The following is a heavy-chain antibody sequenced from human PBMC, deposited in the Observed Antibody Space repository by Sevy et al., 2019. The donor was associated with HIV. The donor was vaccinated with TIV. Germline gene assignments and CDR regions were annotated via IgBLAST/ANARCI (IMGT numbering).Heavy chain of an antibody. CDR1: GFTFSSYS. CDR2: ISSSSSYI. CDR3: ARIYDGDYGWETNHRRDLDV. V-gene: IGHV3-21*01. Sequence: GGSLRLSCAASGFTFSSYSMNWVRQAPGKGLEWVSSISSSSSYIYYADSVKGRFTISRDNAKNSLYLQMNSLRAEDTAVYYCARIYDGDYGWETNHRRDLDVWGKGTTVTVSS. J-gene: IGHJ6*04. D-gene: IGHD4-17*01.